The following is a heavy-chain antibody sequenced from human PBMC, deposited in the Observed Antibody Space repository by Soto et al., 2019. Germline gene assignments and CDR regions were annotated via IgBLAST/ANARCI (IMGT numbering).Heavy chain of an antibody. D-gene: IGHD2-21*02. CDR2: IYWDDDK. J-gene: IGHJ6*02. CDR3: ALRRCGGDCLGSYAYHDCYGMDV. Sequence: SGPTLVNPTQTLTLTCTFSGFSLTTGGVGVGWIRQPPGKALEWLALIYWDDDKRYSPSLKSRLTVTKDTSKNQVLLTMTNMDPVDTATYYCALRRCGGDCLGSYAYHDCYGMDVWGLGT. CDR1: GFSLTTGGVG. V-gene: IGHV2-5*02.